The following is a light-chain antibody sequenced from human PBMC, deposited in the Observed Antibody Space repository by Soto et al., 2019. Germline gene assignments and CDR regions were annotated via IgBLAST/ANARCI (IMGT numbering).Light chain of an antibody. J-gene: IGKJ1*01. CDR2: GAS. Sequence: EIVMTLSPATLSVSPGERATLSCRASQSVSTNVAWYQQKPGQAPRLLVYGASTRATTIPARFSGSGSGTEFTLSISSLQSEDFAVYYCQQYNSRPRTFGQGTKVDI. CDR1: QSVSTN. CDR3: QQYNSRPRT. V-gene: IGKV3-15*01.